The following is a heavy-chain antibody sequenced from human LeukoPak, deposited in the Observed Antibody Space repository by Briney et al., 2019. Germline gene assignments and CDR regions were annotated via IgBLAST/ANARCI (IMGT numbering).Heavy chain of an antibody. Sequence: PGGSLRLSCAASGFTFSSYEMNWVRQAPGKGLEWVSYISSGRTIYYADSVKGRFTISRDNSKNTLYLQMNSLRVEDTAVFYCAKSPGSGSYHAFDIWGQGTMVIVSS. CDR1: GFTFSSYE. V-gene: IGHV3-48*03. CDR2: ISSGRTI. CDR3: AKSPGSGSYHAFDI. D-gene: IGHD1-26*01. J-gene: IGHJ3*02.